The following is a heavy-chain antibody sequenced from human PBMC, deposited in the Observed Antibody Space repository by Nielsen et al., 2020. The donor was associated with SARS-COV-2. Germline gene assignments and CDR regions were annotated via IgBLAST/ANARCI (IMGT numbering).Heavy chain of an antibody. CDR3: ARAVGDDYVWGSYHPPRVDR. J-gene: IGHJ5*02. V-gene: IGHV1-18*04. CDR2: ISRNNGKT. Sequence: SVKVSCKASGYTFTTYGIGWVRQASGQGLEWMGWISRNNGKTQYAQKFQGRVTMTTDTSTSTAYMELRSLRSDDTAVYYCARAVGDDYVWGSYHPPRVDRWGQGTLVTVSS. D-gene: IGHD3-16*02. CDR1: GYTFTTYG.